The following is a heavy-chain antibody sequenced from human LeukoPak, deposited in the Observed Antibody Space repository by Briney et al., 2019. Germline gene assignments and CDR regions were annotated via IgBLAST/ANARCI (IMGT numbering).Heavy chain of an antibody. CDR2: INQGGSLN. Sequence: GGALRLSCSVSGFRFRDFLVSWVPQSPGKGLEWVASINQGGSLNYYVDSVKGRFTISRDDAKSSPYVRMDSLRDEDTAVYYCARFGYSGWNLEYWGQGTLVTVSS. CDR1: GFRFRDFL. V-gene: IGHV3-7*01. CDR3: ARFGYSGWNLEY. J-gene: IGHJ4*02. D-gene: IGHD5-12*01.